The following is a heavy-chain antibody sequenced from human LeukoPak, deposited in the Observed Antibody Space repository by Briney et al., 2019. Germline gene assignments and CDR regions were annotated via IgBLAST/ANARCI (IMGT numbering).Heavy chain of an antibody. J-gene: IGHJ4*02. V-gene: IGHV4-4*07. CDR2: IYTSGST. CDR3: ARDSQTRRLVRSDY. Sequence: SETLSLTCTVSGGSISNYWSWIRQPAGKGLEWIGRIYTSGSTNYNPSLKSRVTMSVDTSKNQFSLKLSSVTAADTAVYYCARDSQTRRLVRSDYWGQGTLVTVSS. D-gene: IGHD3-10*01. CDR1: GGSISNY.